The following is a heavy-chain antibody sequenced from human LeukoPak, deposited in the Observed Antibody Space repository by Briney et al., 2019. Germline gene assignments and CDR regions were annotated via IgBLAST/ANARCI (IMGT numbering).Heavy chain of an antibody. D-gene: IGHD6-13*01. CDR3: SRDYGYIPDY. CDR2: IKSDGSSA. Sequence: GGSLRLSCAASGFTFSSYSMNWVRQAPGKGLVWVSFIKSDGSSATYADSVKGRFTISRDNAKNTLYLQMDSLRAEDTAVYYCSRDYGYIPDYWGQGTLVTVSS. V-gene: IGHV3-74*01. CDR1: GFTFSSYS. J-gene: IGHJ4*02.